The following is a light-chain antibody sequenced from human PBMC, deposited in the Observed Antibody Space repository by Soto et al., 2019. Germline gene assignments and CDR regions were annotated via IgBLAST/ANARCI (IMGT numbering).Light chain of an antibody. V-gene: IGLV2-23*01. J-gene: IGLJ2*01. CDR3: CSYAGSSTYVL. CDR2: DTN. Sequence: QSALTQPASVSGSPGQSITISCTGTSSDVGRYTLVSWYQQHPGKAPQLMIYDTNKRPSGVSHRFSGSKSGNTASLTVSGLQAEDEAHYYCCSYAGSSTYVLFGGGTKVTVL. CDR1: SSDVGRYTL.